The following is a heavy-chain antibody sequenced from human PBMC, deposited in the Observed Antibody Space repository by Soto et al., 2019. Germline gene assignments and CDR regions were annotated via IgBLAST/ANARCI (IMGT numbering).Heavy chain of an antibody. Sequence: QVQLQESGPGLVKPSQTLSLTCTVSGVSISSGGYYWTWIRQHPGKGLEWIGYNYYSGITYYNLYLKSRVTISLDTSKKQFSLKLSSVTAADTAVYYCARGSSIAGLYYGMDVWGQGTTVTVSS. D-gene: IGHD6-6*01. V-gene: IGHV4-31*03. CDR3: ARGSSIAGLYYGMDV. J-gene: IGHJ6*02. CDR2: NYYSGIT. CDR1: GVSISSGGYY.